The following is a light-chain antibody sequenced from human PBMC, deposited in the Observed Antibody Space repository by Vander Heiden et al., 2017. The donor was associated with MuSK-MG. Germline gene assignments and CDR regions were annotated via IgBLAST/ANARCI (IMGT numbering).Light chain of an antibody. J-gene: IGKJ4*01. CDR1: QNIGIY. Sequence: DIVLTHSPATLSSSPGERATLSCRASQNIGIYLAWYQQNPGQAPRLLIYDASNRATGIPARFSGSGSGTDFTLTISSLEPEDFAVYYCQQRSSWPLTFGGGTKVDIK. CDR2: DAS. CDR3: QQRSSWPLT. V-gene: IGKV3-11*01.